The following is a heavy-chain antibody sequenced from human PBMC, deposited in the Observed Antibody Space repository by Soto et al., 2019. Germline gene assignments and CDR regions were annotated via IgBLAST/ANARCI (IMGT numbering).Heavy chain of an antibody. J-gene: IGHJ4*02. D-gene: IGHD3-22*01. CDR2: IYYSGST. CDR1: CGNISGYY. Sequence: EPKSHTRTVSCGNISGYYWSWIRQPPGKGLEWIGYIYYSGSTNYNPSLKSRVTISVDTSKNQFSLKLSSVTAADTAVYYCTTDPVTMIVVVPSSGWGQGTLVTVSS. CDR3: TTDPVTMIVVVPSSG. V-gene: IGHV4-59*12.